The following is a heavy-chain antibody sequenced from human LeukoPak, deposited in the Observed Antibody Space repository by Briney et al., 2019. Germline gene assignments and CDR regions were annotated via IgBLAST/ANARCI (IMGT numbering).Heavy chain of an antibody. J-gene: IGHJ1*01. D-gene: IGHD6-19*01. CDR2: ISAYNGNT. CDR3: ARSGGSGWYSTGYFQH. CDR1: GYTFTSYG. V-gene: IGHV1-18*04. Sequence: ASVKVSCKASGYTFTSYGISWVRQAPGQGLEWMGWISAYNGNTNYAQKLQGRVTMTTDTSTSTAYMELRSLRSDDTAVYCCARSGGSGWYSTGYFQHWGQGTLVTVSS.